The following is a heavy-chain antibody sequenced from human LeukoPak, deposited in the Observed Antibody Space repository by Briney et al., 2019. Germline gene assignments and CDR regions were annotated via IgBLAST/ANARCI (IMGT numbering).Heavy chain of an antibody. V-gene: IGHV3-7*04. D-gene: IGHD1-26*01. J-gene: IGHJ5*02. Sequence: PGGSLRLSCVVSGFTFSNYWMTWVRQVPGKGLEWVANIMQDGSEKYYVDSVKGRFTISRDNAKNSLYLRMNSLRAEDTAVYYCARSLRLTGSLGFWFDPWGQGTLVTVSS. CDR1: GFTFSNYW. CDR2: IMQDGSEK. CDR3: ARSLRLTGSLGFWFDP.